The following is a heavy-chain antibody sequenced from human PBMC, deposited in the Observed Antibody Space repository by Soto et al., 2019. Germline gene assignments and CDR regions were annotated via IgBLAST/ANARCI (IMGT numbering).Heavy chain of an antibody. CDR2: IYYSGDT. D-gene: IGHD1-1*01. Sequence: QVQLHESGPGLVKPSETLSLTCSVSGGSMNGYYWSWIRQSPGKGLEWLGYIYYSGDTKYNPSLQSRTSISVDTTKNHFSLRLTSVTAADTAVYYCASDRNKRWKNEAFKIWGQGTMITVSS. J-gene: IGHJ3*02. CDR3: ASDRNKRWKNEAFKI. V-gene: IGHV4-59*01. CDR1: GGSMNGYY.